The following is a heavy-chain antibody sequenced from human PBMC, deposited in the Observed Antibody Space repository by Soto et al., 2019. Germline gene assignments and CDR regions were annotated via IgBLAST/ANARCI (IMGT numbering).Heavy chain of an antibody. CDR1: GGSISSYY. D-gene: IGHD4-17*01. J-gene: IGHJ6*02. V-gene: IGHV4-59*01. CDR3: ARDRTVKRYYYYYGMDV. CDR2: IYYSGST. Sequence: SETLSLTCTVSGGSISSYYWSWIRQPPGKGLEWIGYIYYSGSTNYNPSLKSRVTISVDTSKNQFSLKLSSVTAADTAFFYCARDRTVKRYYYYYGMDVWGQGTTVTVSS.